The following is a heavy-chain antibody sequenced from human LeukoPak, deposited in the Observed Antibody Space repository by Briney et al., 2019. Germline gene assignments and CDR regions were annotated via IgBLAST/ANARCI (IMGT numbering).Heavy chain of an antibody. CDR1: GGSISSDY. CDR2: ISYSGST. J-gene: IGHJ5*02. V-gene: IGHV4-59*08. Sequence: KTSETLSLTCTVSGGSISSDYWSWIRQPPGQGLERIGYISYSGSTNSNPSLKSRVTISIDTSKNQFSLKLTSVTATDTAVYYCAGLTARSWFDPWGQGTLVTVSS. D-gene: IGHD1-14*01. CDR3: AGLTARSWFDP.